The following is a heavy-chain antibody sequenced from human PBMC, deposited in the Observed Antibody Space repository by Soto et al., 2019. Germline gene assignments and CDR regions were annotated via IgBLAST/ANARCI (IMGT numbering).Heavy chain of an antibody. J-gene: IGHJ6*02. V-gene: IGHV3-23*01. CDR2: ISGSGGST. CDR3: AKVRDVRDYYYGMDV. CDR1: GFTFGSYA. Sequence: GGSLRLSCAASGFTFGSYAMSWVRQAPGKGLEWVSAISGSGGSTYYADSVKGRFTISRDNSKNTLYLQMNSLRAEDTAVYYCAKVRDVRDYYYGMDVWGQGTTVTVSS.